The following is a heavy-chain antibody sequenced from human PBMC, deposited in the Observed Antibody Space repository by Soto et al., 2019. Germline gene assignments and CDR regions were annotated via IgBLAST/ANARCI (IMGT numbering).Heavy chain of an antibody. Sequence: SETLSLTCTVSGGSISSSTYYWIWIRQPPGKGLEWIGYIYHSGSTYYNPSLKSRVTISVDTSKNQFSLKLSSVTAADTAVYYCARVVYSSSKRFLARWFDPWGQGTLVTVSP. CDR2: IYHSGST. J-gene: IGHJ5*02. V-gene: IGHV4-30-2*05. CDR3: ARVVYSSSKRFLARWFDP. D-gene: IGHD6-6*01. CDR1: GGSISSSTYY.